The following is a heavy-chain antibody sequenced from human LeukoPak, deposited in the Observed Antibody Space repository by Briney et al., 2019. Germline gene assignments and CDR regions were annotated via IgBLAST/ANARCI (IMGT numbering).Heavy chain of an antibody. J-gene: IGHJ5*02. CDR2: IYYSGST. D-gene: IGHD2-15*01. V-gene: IGHV4-59*08. CDR1: GFTFSSYE. CDR3: ARSRVYCSGGSCYTPYNWFDP. Sequence: GSLRLSCAASGFTFSSYEMNWIRQPPGKGLEWIGSIYYSGSTYYNPSLKSRVTISVDTSKNQFSLKLSSMTAADTAVYYCARSRVYCSGGSCYTPYNWFDPWGQGTLVTVSS.